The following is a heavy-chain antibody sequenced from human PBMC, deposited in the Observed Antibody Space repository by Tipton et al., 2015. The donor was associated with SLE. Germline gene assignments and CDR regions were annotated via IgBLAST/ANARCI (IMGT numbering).Heavy chain of an antibody. CDR3: ARVPYYDSGGSSR. CDR2: IYDSGNT. V-gene: IGHV4-30-4*01. J-gene: IGHJ4*02. Sequence: LRLSCTVSGGSISSGDYYWSWIRQPPGKGLEWIGYIYDSGNTYYNPSLKSRVTISVDTSKNQFSLKLSSVTAADTAVYYCARVPYYDSGGSSRWGQGTLVTVSS. CDR1: GGSISSGDYY. D-gene: IGHD3-22*01.